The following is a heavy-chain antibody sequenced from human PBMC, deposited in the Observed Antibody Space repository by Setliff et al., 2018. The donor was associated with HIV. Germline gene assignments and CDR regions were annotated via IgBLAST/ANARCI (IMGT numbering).Heavy chain of an antibody. CDR2: IHHSGST. V-gene: IGHV4-34*01. J-gene: IGHJ4*02. D-gene: IGHD3-10*01. Sequence: PSETLSLTCAVYGGSFSGYYWSWIRQPPGKGLEWIGEIHHSGSTNYNPSLKSRVTISLDTSKSLFSLKLSSVSAADTAVYYCARDRLLLWFDEEYYFDYWGQGTLVTVSS. CDR3: ARDRLLLWFDEEYYFDY. CDR1: GGSFSGYY.